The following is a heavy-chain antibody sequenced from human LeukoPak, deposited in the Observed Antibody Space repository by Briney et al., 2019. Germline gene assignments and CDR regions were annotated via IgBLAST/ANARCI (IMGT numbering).Heavy chain of an antibody. CDR2: ISWNSGSI. Sequence: GGSLRLSCAASGFTFDDYAMHWVRQAPGKGLEWVSGISWNSGSIGYADSVKGRFTISRDNAKNSLYLQVNSLRGEDTAVYYCAREGSFYFDYWGQGTLVTVSS. V-gene: IGHV3-9*01. J-gene: IGHJ4*02. CDR1: GFTFDDYA. CDR3: AREGSFYFDY.